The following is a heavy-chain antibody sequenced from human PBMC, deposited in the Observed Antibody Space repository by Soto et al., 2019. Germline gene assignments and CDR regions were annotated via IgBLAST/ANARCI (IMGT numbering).Heavy chain of an antibody. V-gene: IGHV4-39*01. CDR3: ASLQVPGNFDY. CDR1: GGSIRSSNYY. D-gene: IGHD6-13*01. CDR2: IYYSGDT. Sequence: QLQLQESGPGLVKPSETLSLTCTVSGGSIRSSNYYWAWVRQPPGKGLEWIANIYYSGDTSFHPSLRNRLTVSVDTSKNQFSLKLSSLTAADTAMYYCASLQVPGNFDYWGQGTLVTVSS. J-gene: IGHJ4*02.